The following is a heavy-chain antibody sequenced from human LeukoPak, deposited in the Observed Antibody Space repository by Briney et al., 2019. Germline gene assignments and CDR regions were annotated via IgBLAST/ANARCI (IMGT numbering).Heavy chain of an antibody. D-gene: IGHD6-19*01. Sequence: SETLSLTCTVSGGSISSSSYYWGWIRQPPGKGLEWIGSIYYSGSTYYNPSLKSRVTISVDTSKNQFSLKLSSVTAADTAVYYCARTSSSGLVGGYYFDYWGQGTLVAVSS. V-gene: IGHV4-39*01. J-gene: IGHJ4*02. CDR1: GGSISSSSYY. CDR2: IYYSGST. CDR3: ARTSSSGLVGGYYFDY.